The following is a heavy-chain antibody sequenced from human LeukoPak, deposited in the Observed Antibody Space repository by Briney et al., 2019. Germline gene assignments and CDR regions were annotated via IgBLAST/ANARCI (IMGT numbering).Heavy chain of an antibody. CDR3: ARDYSKYDFWSGYPDY. D-gene: IGHD3-3*01. CDR1: GFTFSSYG. V-gene: IGHV3-33*01. J-gene: IGHJ4*02. Sequence: GGSLRLSCAASGFTFSSYGMHWVRQAPGKGLEWVAVIWYDGSNKYYADSVKGRFTISRDNSKNTLYLQMNSLRAEDTAVYYCARDYSKYDFWSGYPDYWGQGTLVTVSS. CDR2: IWYDGSNK.